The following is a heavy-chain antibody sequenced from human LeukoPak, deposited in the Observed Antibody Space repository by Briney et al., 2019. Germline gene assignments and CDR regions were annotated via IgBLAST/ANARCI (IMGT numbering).Heavy chain of an antibody. CDR1: GFTFSSYA. Sequence: GGSLRLSCAASGFTFSSYAMSWVRQAPGKGLEWVSAVSGSGGSTYYADSVKGRFTISRDNSKDTLYLQMNSLRVEDTAVYYCANRPVWVHYAADYWGQGTLVTVSS. CDR2: VSGSGGST. V-gene: IGHV3-23*01. D-gene: IGHD3-16*01. CDR3: ANRPVWVHYAADY. J-gene: IGHJ4*02.